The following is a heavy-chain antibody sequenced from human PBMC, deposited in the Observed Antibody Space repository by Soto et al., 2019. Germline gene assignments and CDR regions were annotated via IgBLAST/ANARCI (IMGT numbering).Heavy chain of an antibody. CDR2: IWYDGSNK. CDR3: ARDPVYASLEGYFDY. D-gene: IGHD2-8*01. Sequence: PGGSLRLSCAASGFTFSSYGMHWVRQAPGKGLEWVAVIWYDGSNKYYADSVKGRFTISRDNSKNTLYLQMNSLRAEDTAVYYCARDPVYASLEGYFDYWGQGTLVTVSS. V-gene: IGHV3-33*01. CDR1: GFTFSSYG. J-gene: IGHJ4*02.